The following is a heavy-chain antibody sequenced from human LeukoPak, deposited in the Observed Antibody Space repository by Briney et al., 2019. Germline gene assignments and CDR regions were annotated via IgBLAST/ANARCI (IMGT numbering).Heavy chain of an antibody. V-gene: IGHV1-18*01. CDR2: ISADNSNP. J-gene: IGHJ4*02. CDR1: GYTFISYD. Sequence: ASVKVSCKATGYTFISYDITWVRQAPGQGLEWMGRISADNSNPKYAQKFQGRVTMTTDTSTSTAYMELRSLRSDDTAVYYCASHYYYDSSGYLNYWGQGTLVAVSS. CDR3: ASHYYYDSSGYLNY. D-gene: IGHD3-22*01.